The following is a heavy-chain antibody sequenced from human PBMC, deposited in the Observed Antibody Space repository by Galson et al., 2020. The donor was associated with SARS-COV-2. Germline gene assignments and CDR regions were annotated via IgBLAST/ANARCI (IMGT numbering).Heavy chain of an antibody. V-gene: IGHV1-69*13. CDR3: ARYDYGDYETPGGDYYYGMDV. Sequence: SVTVSCKASGGTFSSYAISWVRQAPGQGLEWMAGIIPIFGTANYAQKFQGRVTITADESTSTAYMELSSLRSEDTAVYYCARYDYGDYETPGGDYYYGMDVWGQGTTVTVSS. CDR2: IIPIFGTA. CDR1: GGTFSSYA. J-gene: IGHJ6*02. D-gene: IGHD4-17*01.